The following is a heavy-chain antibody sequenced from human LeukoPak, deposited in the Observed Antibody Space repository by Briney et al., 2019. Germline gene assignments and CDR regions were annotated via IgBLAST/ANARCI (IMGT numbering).Heavy chain of an antibody. J-gene: IGHJ2*01. V-gene: IGHV4-59*08. CDR1: GGSITNFY. CDR3: AASRWYFDV. CDR2: IYYTGST. Sequence: SETLSLTCTVSGGSITNFYWSWVRQPPGKRLEWLGFIYYTGSTTYNPSLESRVTISVDTSKNQFSLRLRSVTAVDTAVYYCAASRWYFDVWGRGVVVAVSS.